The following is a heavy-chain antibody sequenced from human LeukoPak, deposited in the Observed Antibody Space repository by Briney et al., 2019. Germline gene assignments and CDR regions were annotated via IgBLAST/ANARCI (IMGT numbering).Heavy chain of an antibody. Sequence: SETLSLTCTVSGGSISSGSYYWSWIRQPAGKGLDWIGRIYTSGGTNYNPSLKSRVTISLDPSKNQFSLKLSSVTAADTAMYYCARGRDGYNRNDASDIWGQGTMVTVSS. CDR2: IYTSGGT. V-gene: IGHV4-61*02. CDR1: GGSISSGSYY. D-gene: IGHD5-24*01. J-gene: IGHJ3*02. CDR3: ARGRDGYNRNDASDI.